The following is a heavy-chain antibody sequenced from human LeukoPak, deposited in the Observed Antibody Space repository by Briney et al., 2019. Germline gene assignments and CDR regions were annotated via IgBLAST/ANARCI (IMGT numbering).Heavy chain of an antibody. CDR3: AKGDCGSTSCYTADY. CDR2: ISGSGGST. V-gene: IGHV3-23*01. D-gene: IGHD2-2*02. J-gene: IGHJ4*02. CDR1: GFTFSSYA. Sequence: PGGSLRLSCAASGFTFSSYAMSWVRQAPGKGLEWVSAISGSGGSTYYADSVKGRFTISRDNFKNTLYLQMNSLRAEDTAVYYCAKGDCGSTSCYTADYWGQGTLVTVSS.